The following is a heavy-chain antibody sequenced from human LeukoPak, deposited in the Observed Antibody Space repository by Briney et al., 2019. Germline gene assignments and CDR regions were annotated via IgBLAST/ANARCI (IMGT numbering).Heavy chain of an antibody. CDR3: AREGKSGSYDDY. CDR2: IYYSGST. V-gene: IGHV4-38-2*02. J-gene: IGHJ4*02. Sequence: LRLSCAASGFTFSDYYMSWIRQPPGKGLEWIGSIYYSGSTYYNPSLKSRVTISVDTSKNQFSLKLSSVTAADTAVYYCAREGKSGSYDDYWGQGTLVTVSS. CDR1: GFTFSDYY. D-gene: IGHD1-26*01.